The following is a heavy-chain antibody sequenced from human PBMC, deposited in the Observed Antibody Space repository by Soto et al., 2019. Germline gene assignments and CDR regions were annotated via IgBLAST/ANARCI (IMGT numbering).Heavy chain of an antibody. V-gene: IGHV4-4*02. Sequence: PSETLSLTCAVSVDSINSSHWWNWVRRPPGKGLEWIGQISHSGSTNYNPSLTSRVTISVEKSKNHFSLKLTSVTAADTAVYYCAALHFWSGPWTHTRLEYWGQGTLVTVSS. CDR1: VDSINSSHW. CDR3: AALHFWSGPWTHTRLEY. J-gene: IGHJ4*02. CDR2: ISHSGST. D-gene: IGHD3-3*02.